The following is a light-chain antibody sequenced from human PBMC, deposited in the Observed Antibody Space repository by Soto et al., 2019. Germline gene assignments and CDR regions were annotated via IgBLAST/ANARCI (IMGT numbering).Light chain of an antibody. J-gene: IGKJ1*01. CDR1: QSVSRD. Sequence: EIVTTQSPATLSVTPGERATLSCRASQSVSRDLAWYQQKPGRAPRLLIYGASTRAPSIPARFSGSGSGTDFTLTISSLQSEDFAVYYCQQYDKWPTWTFGQGTKV. CDR2: GAS. V-gene: IGKV3-15*01. CDR3: QQYDKWPTWT.